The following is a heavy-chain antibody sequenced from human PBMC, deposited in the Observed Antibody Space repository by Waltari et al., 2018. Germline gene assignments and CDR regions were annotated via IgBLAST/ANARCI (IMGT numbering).Heavy chain of an antibody. Sequence: QVQLRESGPGLVKSSETLSLTCSVSGDSLGTNYLSLIRHPPGKGLEWIGYVQSRGSTEYNPSVRGRVTMSADASKNQFSRTLKSLTAADTATYFCARALWRVGTRGDFFDIWGRGTTVTVS. J-gene: IGHJ3*02. CDR3: ARALWRVGTRGDFFDI. D-gene: IGHD1-7*01. V-gene: IGHV4-59*01. CDR2: VQSRGST. CDR1: GDSLGTNY.